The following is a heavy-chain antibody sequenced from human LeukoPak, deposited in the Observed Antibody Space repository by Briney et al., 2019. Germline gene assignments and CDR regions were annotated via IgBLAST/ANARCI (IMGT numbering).Heavy chain of an antibody. J-gene: IGHJ4*02. D-gene: IGHD1-26*01. CDR2: IYSGGST. Sequence: GGSLRLSCAASGFTVSSNYMSWVRQAPGKGLEWVSVIYSGGSTYYADSVKGRFTISRDNSKNTLSLQMNSLRAEDTAVYYCARHYGIVGATIDYWGQGTLVTVSS. V-gene: IGHV3-66*04. CDR3: ARHYGIVGATIDY. CDR1: GFTVSSNY.